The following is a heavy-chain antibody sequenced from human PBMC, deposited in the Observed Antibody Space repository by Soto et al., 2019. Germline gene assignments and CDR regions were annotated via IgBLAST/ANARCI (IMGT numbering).Heavy chain of an antibody. CDR1: GFTFSSYS. Sequence: VQLVESGGGLVQPGGSLRLSCAVSGFTFSSYSMNWVRQAPGKGLEWVSYISSSSSTIYYADSVKGRFTISRDNAKNSLYLQMNSLRAEDTAVYYCATLAVADPFDYWGQGTLVTVSS. J-gene: IGHJ4*02. CDR3: ATLAVADPFDY. CDR2: ISSSSSTI. V-gene: IGHV3-48*01. D-gene: IGHD6-19*01.